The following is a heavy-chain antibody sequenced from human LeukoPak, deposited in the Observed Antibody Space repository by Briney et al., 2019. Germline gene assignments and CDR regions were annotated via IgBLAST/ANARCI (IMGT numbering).Heavy chain of an antibody. V-gene: IGHV4-4*07. D-gene: IGHD3-10*01. CDR2: IYTSGST. J-gene: IGHJ3*02. CDR3: AREVEGYGSGVFDI. Sequence: SETLSLTCTVSGGSTGNYHWNWIRQPAGKGLEWIGRIYTSGSTSYNASLKSRVTMSLDTSEGHFSLKLKSVTAADTAMYYCAREVEGYGSGVFDIWGQGTMVTVSS. CDR1: GGSTGNYH.